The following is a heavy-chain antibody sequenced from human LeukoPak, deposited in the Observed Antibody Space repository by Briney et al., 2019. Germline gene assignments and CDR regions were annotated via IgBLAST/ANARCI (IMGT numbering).Heavy chain of an antibody. CDR3: ARGRAATLRFLEWLPDYFDY. CDR2: INHSGST. J-gene: IGHJ4*02. Sequence: SETLSLTCAVYGGSFSGYYWSWLRQPPGKGLEWIGEINHSGSTNYNPSLKSRVTISVDTSKNQFSLKLSSVTAADTAVYYCARGRAATLRFLEWLPDYFDYWGQGTLVTVSS. D-gene: IGHD3-3*01. CDR1: GGSFSGYY. V-gene: IGHV4-34*01.